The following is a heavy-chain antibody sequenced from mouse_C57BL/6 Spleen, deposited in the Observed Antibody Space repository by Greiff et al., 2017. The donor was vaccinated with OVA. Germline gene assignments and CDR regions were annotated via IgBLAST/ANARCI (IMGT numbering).Heavy chain of an antibody. Sequence: EVMLVESGGGLVQPGGSLSLSCAASGFTFTDYYMSWVRQPPGKALEWLGFIRNKANGYTTEYSASVKGRFTISRDNSQSILYLQMNALRAEDSATYYCARYPTTVVGAMDYWGQGTSVTVSS. CDR3: ARYPTTVVGAMDY. CDR2: IRNKANGYTT. J-gene: IGHJ4*01. CDR1: GFTFTDYY. V-gene: IGHV7-3*01. D-gene: IGHD1-1*01.